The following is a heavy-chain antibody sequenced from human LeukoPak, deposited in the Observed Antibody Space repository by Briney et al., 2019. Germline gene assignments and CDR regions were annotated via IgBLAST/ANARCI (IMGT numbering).Heavy chain of an antibody. CDR3: ARGREAYYDFWSGYYYYFDY. Sequence: SETLSLTCNVSGGSIRSYYWSWIRQPPGKGLEWIEYINYSGSTNCNPSLKSRVTISVDRSKNQFSLKLSSVTAADTAVYYCARGREAYYDFWSGYYYYFDYWGQGTLVTVSS. CDR2: INYSGST. J-gene: IGHJ4*02. D-gene: IGHD3-3*01. V-gene: IGHV4-59*12. CDR1: GGSIRSYY.